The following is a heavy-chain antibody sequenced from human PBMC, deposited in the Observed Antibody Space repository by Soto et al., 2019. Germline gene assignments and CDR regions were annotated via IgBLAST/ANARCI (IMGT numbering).Heavy chain of an antibody. V-gene: IGHV3-23*05. Sequence: AGESLKISCTATGFTFSTYAMSWVRQAPGMGPEWVSSISNNGNTAFYVNSVRGRFTVSRDHSTNTLFLQMNSLRAEDTAVYYCARLKTIAGPAARHSDYWGVGPLVTVSS. J-gene: IGHJ4*02. CDR2: ISNNGNTA. D-gene: IGHD2-21*02. CDR1: GFTFSTYA. CDR3: ARLKTIAGPAARHSDY.